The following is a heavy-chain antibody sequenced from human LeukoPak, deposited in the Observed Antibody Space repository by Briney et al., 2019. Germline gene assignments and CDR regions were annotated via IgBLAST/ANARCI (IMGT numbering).Heavy chain of an antibody. J-gene: IGHJ4*02. CDR2: ISYDGSNK. CDR1: GFTFSSYA. D-gene: IGHD6-19*01. V-gene: IGHV3-30-3*01. Sequence: GRSLRLSCAASGFTFSSYAMHWVRQAPGKGLEWVAVISYDGSNKYYADSVKGRFTISRDNSKNTLYLQMNSLRAEDTAVYYCARDLSAYSSGWYFDYWGQGTLVTVSS. CDR3: ARDLSAYSSGWYFDY.